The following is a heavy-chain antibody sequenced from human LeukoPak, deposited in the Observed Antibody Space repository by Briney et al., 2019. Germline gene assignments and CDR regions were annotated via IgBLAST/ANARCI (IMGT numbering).Heavy chain of an antibody. V-gene: IGHV6-1*01. Sequence: SQTLSLTCAISGDSVSSNKAAWNWLRQSPSRGLEWLGRTYYRSKCYYDYVVSVKSRITIRPDTSKNKFSLQLSSLAHEHTAAYSCARDFDFWGQGTLVTVSS. J-gene: IGHJ4*02. CDR1: GDSVSSNKAA. CDR2: TYYRSKCYY. CDR3: ARDFDF.